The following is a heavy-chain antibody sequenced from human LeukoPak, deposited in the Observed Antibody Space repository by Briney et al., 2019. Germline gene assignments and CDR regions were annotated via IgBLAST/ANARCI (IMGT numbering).Heavy chain of an antibody. Sequence: GGSLRLSCAASGFTFSSYEMNWVRQAPGKGLEWVSYISSSGSTIYYADSVKGRFTISRDNAKNSLYLQMNSLRAEDTAVYYCARASNYGLDYCYMDVWGKGTTVTVSS. D-gene: IGHD4-11*01. CDR1: GFTFSSYE. V-gene: IGHV3-48*03. CDR2: ISSSGSTI. CDR3: ARASNYGLDYCYMDV. J-gene: IGHJ6*03.